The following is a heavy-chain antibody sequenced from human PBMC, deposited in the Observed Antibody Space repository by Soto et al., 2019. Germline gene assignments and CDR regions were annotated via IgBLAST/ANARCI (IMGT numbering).Heavy chain of an antibody. CDR3: AYCSSTSCYYYYYGMDV. CDR1: GGTFSSYA. CDR2: IIPIFGTA. V-gene: IGHV1-69*06. Sequence: SVKVSCKASGGTFSSYAISWVRQAPGQGLEWMGGIIPIFGTANYAQKFQGRVTITADKSTSTAYMELSSLRSEDMAVYYCAYCSSTSCYYYYYGMDVRGQGTTVTVSS. J-gene: IGHJ6*02. D-gene: IGHD2-2*01.